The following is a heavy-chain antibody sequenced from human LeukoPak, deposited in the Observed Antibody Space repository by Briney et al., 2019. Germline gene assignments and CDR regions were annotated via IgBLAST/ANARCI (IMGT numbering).Heavy chain of an antibody. D-gene: IGHD3-10*01. CDR2: IRNKAYGGTT. CDR1: GFTFGDHA. CDR3: TRDWFGVAIDY. J-gene: IGHJ4*02. V-gene: IGHV3-49*04. Sequence: GGSLRLSCTASGFTFGDHAMSWVRQAPGKGLEWVGFIRNKAYGGTTEYAASVKGRFTISRDDSKSIAYLQVNSLKTEDTAVYYCTRDWFGVAIDYWGQGTLVTVSS.